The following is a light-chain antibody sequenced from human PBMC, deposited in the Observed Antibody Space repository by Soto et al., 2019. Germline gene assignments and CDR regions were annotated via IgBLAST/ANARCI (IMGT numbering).Light chain of an antibody. CDR1: QSISSW. CDR2: KAS. V-gene: IGKV1-5*03. CDR3: QQYNSYWYT. J-gene: IGKJ2*01. Sequence: IQMTQSPSTLSASVGDRVTITCRASQSISSWLAWYQQKPGKAPKLLIYKASSLESGVPSRFSGSGSGTEFTLTISRLQPDDFATYYCQQYNSYWYTFGQGTKLEIK.